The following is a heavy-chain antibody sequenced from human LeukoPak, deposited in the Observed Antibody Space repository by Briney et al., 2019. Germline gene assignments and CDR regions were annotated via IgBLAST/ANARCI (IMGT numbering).Heavy chain of an antibody. CDR3: ARYTSQFDY. CDR1: GYTFTSNC. Sequence: ASVKVSCKASGYTFTSNCVHCVGQAPGQALEWMGIINPSGGSTSYAQKFQGRVTMTRDTSTSTVYMELSSLRSEDTAVYYCARYTSQFDYWGQGTLVTVSS. CDR2: INPSGGST. D-gene: IGHD1-14*01. V-gene: IGHV1-46*01. J-gene: IGHJ4*02.